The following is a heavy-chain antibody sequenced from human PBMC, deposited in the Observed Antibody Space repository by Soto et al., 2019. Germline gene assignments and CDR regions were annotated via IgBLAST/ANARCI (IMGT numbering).Heavy chain of an antibody. J-gene: IGHJ6*02. D-gene: IGHD5-18*01. CDR3: ARGGYSYGTQHYYYGMDV. V-gene: IGHV1-69*02. CDR1: GYTFTSYN. Sequence: ASVKVSCKASGYTFTSYNMNWVRQAPGQGLEWMGRIIPILGIANYAQKFQGRVTITADKSTSTAYMELRSLRSDDTAVYYCARGGYSYGTQHYYYGMDVWGQGTTVTVSS. CDR2: IIPILGIA.